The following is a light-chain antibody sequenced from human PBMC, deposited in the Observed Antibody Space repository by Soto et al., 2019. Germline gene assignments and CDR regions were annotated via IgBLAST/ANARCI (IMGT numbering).Light chain of an antibody. J-gene: IGLJ1*01. V-gene: IGLV2-14*01. Sequence: QSVLTQPPSASGSLGQSVTISCTGTSSDVGGYNYVSWYQQHPGKAPKLMIYEVSNRPSGVSNRFSGSKSGNTASLTISGLQAEDEADYYCSSYTSSSTYVFGTGTKVTVL. CDR2: EVS. CDR3: SSYTSSSTYV. CDR1: SSDVGGYNY.